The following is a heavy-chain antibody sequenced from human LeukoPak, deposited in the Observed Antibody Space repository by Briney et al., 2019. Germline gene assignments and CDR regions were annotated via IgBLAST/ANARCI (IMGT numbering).Heavy chain of an antibody. V-gene: IGHV4-59*08. CDR3: ARHSSQGDNWFDP. CDR1: GGSISSYY. Sequence: PSETLSLTCTVSGGSISSYYWSWIRQPPGKGLEWIGYIYYSGSTNYNPSLKSRVTISVDTSKNQFSLKLSSVTAADTAVYFCARHSSQGDNWFDPWGQGTLVTVSS. CDR2: IYYSGST. J-gene: IGHJ5*02.